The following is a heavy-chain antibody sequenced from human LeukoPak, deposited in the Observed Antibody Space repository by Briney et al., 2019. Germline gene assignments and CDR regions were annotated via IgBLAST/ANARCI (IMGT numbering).Heavy chain of an antibody. CDR1: GGSISSSSYY. V-gene: IGHV4-39*01. J-gene: IGHJ6*03. CDR2: IYYSGST. CDR3: ARHKWATGGSGRGYYYYMDV. Sequence: SETLSLTCTVSGGSISSSSYYWGWIRQPPGKGLEWIGSIYYSGSTYYNPSLKSRVTISVDTSKNQFSLKLSSVTAADTAVYYCARHKWATGGSGRGYYYYMDVWGKGTTVTISS. D-gene: IGHD3-10*01.